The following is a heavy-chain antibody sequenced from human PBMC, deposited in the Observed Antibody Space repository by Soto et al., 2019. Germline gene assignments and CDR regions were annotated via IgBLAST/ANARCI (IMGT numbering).Heavy chain of an antibody. CDR3: ASSSIAIHAFDI. CDR1: GGTFSSYT. D-gene: IGHD2-21*01. Sequence: GASVKVSCKASGGTFSSYTISWVRQAPGQGLEWLGRIIPILGIANYAQKFQGRVTITADKSTSTAYMELSSLRSEDTAVYYCASSSIAIHAFDIWGQGTMVTVSS. V-gene: IGHV1-69*02. J-gene: IGHJ3*02. CDR2: IIPILGIA.